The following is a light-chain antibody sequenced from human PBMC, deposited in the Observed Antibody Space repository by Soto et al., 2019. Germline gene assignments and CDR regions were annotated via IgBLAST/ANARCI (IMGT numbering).Light chain of an antibody. J-gene: IGKJ4*01. CDR2: GAS. CDR1: QTVSFSY. CDR3: QQYGSSPLT. Sequence: EIVLTQSPGTLSLSPGDRATLSCRASQTVSFSYLAWYQQKPGQAPRLLIYGASSRATGIPDRFSGSESGTDFTVTISRLEPEDFAVYYCQQYGSSPLTCGGGTKVEIK. V-gene: IGKV3-20*01.